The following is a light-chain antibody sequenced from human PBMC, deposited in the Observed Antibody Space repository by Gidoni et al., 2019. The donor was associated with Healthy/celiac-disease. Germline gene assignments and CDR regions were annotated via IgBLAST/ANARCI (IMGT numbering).Light chain of an antibody. CDR1: QSISSW. CDR2: KAS. J-gene: IGKJ2*01. CDR3: QQYNKYSYT. Sequence: DIQMPQHPSTLSSSVGDRVTITCRASQSISSWLAWYQQKPGKAPKLLIYKASNLESGVPARFSGSGSGTECTLNISSLQPDDVATYYCQQYNKYSYTFGQGTKLEIK. V-gene: IGKV1-5*03.